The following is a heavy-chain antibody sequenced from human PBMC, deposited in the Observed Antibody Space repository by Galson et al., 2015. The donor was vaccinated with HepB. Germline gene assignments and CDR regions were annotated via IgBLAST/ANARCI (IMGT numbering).Heavy chain of an antibody. D-gene: IGHD6-13*01. J-gene: IGHJ4*02. CDR3: ARDSSSTILHSKARLDY. CDR2: INPSGGST. V-gene: IGHV1-46*01. Sequence: SVKVSCKASGYTFTSYYMHWVRQAPGQGLEWMGIINPSGGSTSYAQKFQGRVTMTRDTSTSTVYMELSSLRSEDTAVYYCARDSSSTILHSKARLDYWGQGTLVTVSS. CDR1: GYTFTSYY.